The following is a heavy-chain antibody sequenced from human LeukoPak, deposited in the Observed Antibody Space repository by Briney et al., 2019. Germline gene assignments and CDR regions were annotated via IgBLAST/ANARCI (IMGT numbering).Heavy chain of an antibody. J-gene: IGHJ4*02. CDR3: ASPIVATSALDY. D-gene: IGHD5-12*01. Sequence: ASVKVSCKASGYTFTSYYMHWVRQAPGQGLEWMGIINSSGGSTSYAQKFQGRVTMTRDTSTSTVYTELSGLRSEDTAVYYCASPIVATSALDYWGQGTLVTVSS. CDR1: GYTFTSYY. V-gene: IGHV1-46*03. CDR2: INSSGGST.